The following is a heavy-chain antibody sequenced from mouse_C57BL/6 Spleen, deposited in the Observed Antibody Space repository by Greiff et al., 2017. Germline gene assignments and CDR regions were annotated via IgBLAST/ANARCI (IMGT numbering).Heavy chain of an antibody. V-gene: IGHV1-15*01. CDR3: TCRCTCWYFDV. Sequence: VQLVEPGAELVRPGASVTLSCKASGYTFTDYEMTWVKQTPVHGLEWIGAIDPENGGTAYNQKFKGKAILTADKSSSTAYMELRSLTSEDSAVYYCTCRCTCWYFDVWGTGTTVTVSS. CDR1: GYTFTDYE. CDR2: IDPENGGT. D-gene: IGHD2-14*01. J-gene: IGHJ1*03.